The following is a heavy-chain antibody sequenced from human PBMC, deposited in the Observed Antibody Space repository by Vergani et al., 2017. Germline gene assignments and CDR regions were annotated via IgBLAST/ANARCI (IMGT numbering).Heavy chain of an antibody. CDR1: GFTFSSYE. D-gene: IGHD6-19*01. V-gene: IGHV3-48*03. J-gene: IGHJ4*02. CDR2: ISSSGSTI. Sequence: EVQLVESGGGLVQPGGSLRLSCAASGFTFSSYEMNWVRQAPGKGLEWVSYISSSGSTIYYADSVKGRFTISRDNAKNSLYLQMNSLRAEDTAVYYCARVRGIAVAADYWGQGTLVTVSS. CDR3: ARVRGIAVAADY.